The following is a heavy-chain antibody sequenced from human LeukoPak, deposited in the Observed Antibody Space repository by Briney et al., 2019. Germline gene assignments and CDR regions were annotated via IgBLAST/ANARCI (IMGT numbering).Heavy chain of an antibody. CDR2: VYPGDSDA. CDR3: ARQMVKGSGSYYKIYYSYYMDV. CDR1: GYSFSNYW. V-gene: IGHV5-51*01. Sequence: GESLKISCKGLGYSFSNYWIGWVRQMPGKGLEWMGIVYPGDSDATYSPSFQGQVTISADKSISTAYLQWSSLKASDTAMYYCARQMVKGSGSYYKIYYSYYMDVWGKGTTVTVSS. D-gene: IGHD3-10*01. J-gene: IGHJ6*03.